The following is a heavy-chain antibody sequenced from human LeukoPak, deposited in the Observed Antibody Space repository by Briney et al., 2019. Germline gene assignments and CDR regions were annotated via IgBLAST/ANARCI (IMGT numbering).Heavy chain of an antibody. Sequence: ASVKVSSKASGYAFTSYGISWVRQAPGQGLEWMGWISAYNGNTNYAQKLQGRVTMTTDTSTSTAYMELRSLRSDDTAVYYCAREGTTPYYFDYWGQGTLVTVSS. J-gene: IGHJ4*02. V-gene: IGHV1-18*04. CDR1: GYAFTSYG. CDR3: AREGTTPYYFDY. CDR2: ISAYNGNT. D-gene: IGHD2-2*01.